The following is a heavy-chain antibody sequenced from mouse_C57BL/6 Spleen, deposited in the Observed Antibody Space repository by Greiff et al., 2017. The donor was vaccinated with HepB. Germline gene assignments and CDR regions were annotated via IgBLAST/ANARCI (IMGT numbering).Heavy chain of an antibody. D-gene: IGHD2-4*01. J-gene: IGHJ3*01. V-gene: IGHV1-50*01. Sequence: VQLQQPGAELVKPGASVKLSCKASGYTFTSYWMQWVKQRPGQGLEWIGEIDPSDSYTNYNQKFKGKATLTVDTSSSTAYMQLSSLTSEDSAVYYCARSLYDYGAWFAYWGQGTLVTVSA. CDR2: IDPSDSYT. CDR3: ARSLYDYGAWFAY. CDR1: GYTFTSYW.